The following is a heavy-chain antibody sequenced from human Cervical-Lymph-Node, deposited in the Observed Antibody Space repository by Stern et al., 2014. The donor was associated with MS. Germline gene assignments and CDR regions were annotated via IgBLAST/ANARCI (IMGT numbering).Heavy chain of an antibody. Sequence: VQLVESGAEVKKPGSSVKVSCKASGGTFSSYAISWVRQAPGQGLEWMGGIIPIFGTANYAQKFQGRVTITADESTSTAYMELSSLRSEDTAVYYCAREGQQQLVPGDYYYGMDVWGQGTTVTVSS. J-gene: IGHJ6*02. CDR2: IIPIFGTA. D-gene: IGHD6-13*01. V-gene: IGHV1-69*01. CDR3: AREGQQQLVPGDYYYGMDV. CDR1: GGTFSSYA.